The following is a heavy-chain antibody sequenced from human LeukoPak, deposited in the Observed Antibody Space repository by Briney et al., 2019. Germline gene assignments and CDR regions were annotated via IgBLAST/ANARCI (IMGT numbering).Heavy chain of an antibody. CDR3: AKDGISGWYGNHFDF. CDR1: GFTFSSYA. D-gene: IGHD6-19*01. V-gene: IGHV3-23*01. J-gene: IGHJ4*02. CDR2: IRGSGDIT. Sequence: PGGSLRLSCAASGFTFSSYAMNRVRQAPGKGLEWVSTIRGSGDITYYADSVKGRFTISRDNSKNTLYLQISSLRAEDTAIYYCAKDGISGWYGNHFDFWGQGILVTGSS.